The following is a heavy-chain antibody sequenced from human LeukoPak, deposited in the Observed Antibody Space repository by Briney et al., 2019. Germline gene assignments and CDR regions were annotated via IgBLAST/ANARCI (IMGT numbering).Heavy chain of an antibody. CDR1: GGSISSSSYY. Sequence: SETLSLTCTVSGGSISSSSYYWGWLRQPPGKGLEWIGSIYYSGSTYYNPSLKSRVTISVDTSKNQFSLKLSSVTAADTAVYYCARLRGYSYGYSDYWGQGTLVTVSS. CDR3: ARLRGYSYGYSDY. V-gene: IGHV4-39*01. J-gene: IGHJ4*02. D-gene: IGHD5-18*01. CDR2: IYYSGST.